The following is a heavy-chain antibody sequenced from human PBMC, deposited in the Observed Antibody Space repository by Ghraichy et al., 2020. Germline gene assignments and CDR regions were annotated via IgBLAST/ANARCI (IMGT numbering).Heavy chain of an antibody. CDR1: GFTFSSYA. J-gene: IGHJ6*02. CDR3: AKDKGRVQLWENYGMDV. Sequence: GESLNISCAASGFTFSSYAMSWVRQAPGKGLEWVSAISGSGGSTYYADSVKGRFTISRDNSKNTLYLQMNSLRAEDTAVYYCAKDKGRVQLWENYGMDVWGQGTTVTVSS. CDR2: ISGSGGST. D-gene: IGHD5-18*01. V-gene: IGHV3-23*01.